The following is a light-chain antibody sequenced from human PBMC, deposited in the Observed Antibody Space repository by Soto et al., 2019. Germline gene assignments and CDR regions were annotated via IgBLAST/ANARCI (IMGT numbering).Light chain of an antibody. V-gene: IGLV3-21*01. CDR3: QVWDSSSVHVV. CDR1: NIGRKG. J-gene: IGLJ2*01. CDR2: YDS. Sequence: SYELTQPPSVSVAPGETARITCGGNNIGRKGVHWYQQRPGQAPVLVIFYDSDRPSGIPERFSGSNSENTATLTISRVEAEDEADYYCQVWDSSSVHVVFGGGTKLTVL.